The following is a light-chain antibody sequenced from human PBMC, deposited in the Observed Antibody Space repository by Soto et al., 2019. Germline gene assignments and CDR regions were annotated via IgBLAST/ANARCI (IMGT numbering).Light chain of an antibody. Sequence: EIVLTQSPATLSLSPGDRATLSCRASQRGSSYLAWYQQKPGQAPRLLIYDASNRATGIPARFSGSGSGTDFTLTITTLEPEDFAVYYCQQRSNWPTTFGRGTTVEIK. J-gene: IGKJ4*01. CDR1: QRGSSY. V-gene: IGKV3-11*01. CDR3: QQRSNWPTT. CDR2: DAS.